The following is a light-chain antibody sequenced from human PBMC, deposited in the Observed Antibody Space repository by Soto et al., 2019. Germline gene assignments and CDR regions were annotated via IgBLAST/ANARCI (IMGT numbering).Light chain of an antibody. V-gene: IGKV3-20*01. Sequence: ETVLTQSPGTLSLSPGERATLSCRASQSVNSIFLAWYQQKPGQSPRLLIYGTSSRATGIPDRFSGSGSGTDFPLTISRLEPEDFAVYYCQQYGGSPVYTFGQGTKLEIK. CDR3: QQYGGSPVYT. J-gene: IGKJ2*01. CDR2: GTS. CDR1: QSVNSIF.